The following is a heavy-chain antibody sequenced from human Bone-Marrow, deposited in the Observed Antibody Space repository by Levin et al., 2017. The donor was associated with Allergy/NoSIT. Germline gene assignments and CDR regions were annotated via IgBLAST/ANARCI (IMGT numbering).Heavy chain of an antibody. Sequence: GGSLRLSCAASGFSVSRSYMSWVRQAPGKGLDWVSVISNDGRTNYADSVKGRFTISTDNSENTVYLQMNSLGVEDTALYYCAGVTVASQTDYWGQGILVTVSS. CDR1: GFSVSRSY. CDR3: AGVTVASQTDY. V-gene: IGHV3-53*01. CDR2: ISNDGRT. D-gene: IGHD4-23*01. J-gene: IGHJ4*02.